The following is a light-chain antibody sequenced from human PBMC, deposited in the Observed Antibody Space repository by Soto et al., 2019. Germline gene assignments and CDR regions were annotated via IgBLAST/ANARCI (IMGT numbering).Light chain of an antibody. CDR1: QSISSY. CDR3: PQSYSTPWT. J-gene: IGKJ1*01. V-gene: IGKV1-39*01. CDR2: AAS. Sequence: DIQMTQSPSSLSASVGDRVTITCRASQSISSYLNWYQQKPGKAPKLLIYAASSLQSGVPSRFSGSGSGTDFTLTISSLPPEDFATYYCPQSYSTPWTFGQGTKVEI.